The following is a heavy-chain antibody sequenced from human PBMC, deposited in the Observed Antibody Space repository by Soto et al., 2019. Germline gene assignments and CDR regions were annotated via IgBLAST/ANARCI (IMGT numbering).Heavy chain of an antibody. J-gene: IGHJ6*02. Sequence: ASVKVSCKASGYTFTSYAMHWVREAPGQRLERMGWINAGNGNTKYSQKFQGRVTITRDTSASTAYMELSSLRSEDTAVYYCARDWANYDILTGSDYYSNGMDVWGQGTTVTVSS. D-gene: IGHD3-9*01. CDR2: INAGNGNT. CDR1: GYTFTSYA. CDR3: ARDWANYDILTGSDYYSNGMDV. V-gene: IGHV1-3*01.